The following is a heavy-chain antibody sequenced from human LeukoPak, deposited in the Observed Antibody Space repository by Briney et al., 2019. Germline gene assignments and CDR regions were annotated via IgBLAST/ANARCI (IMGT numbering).Heavy chain of an antibody. Sequence: PGGSLRLSCAASGFTFSSYEMNWVRQAPGKGLEWISSISGSGGTTYYADSVQGRFTFSRDNSKNTLYLQMNSLRAEDTALYYCAKGTAMVGYWGQGTLVIVSS. CDR1: GFTFSSYE. V-gene: IGHV3-23*01. CDR3: AKGTAMVGY. D-gene: IGHD5-18*01. J-gene: IGHJ4*02. CDR2: ISGSGGTT.